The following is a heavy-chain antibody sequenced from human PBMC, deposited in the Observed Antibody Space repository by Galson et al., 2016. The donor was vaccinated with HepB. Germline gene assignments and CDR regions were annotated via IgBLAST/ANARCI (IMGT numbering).Heavy chain of an antibody. CDR3: ASAPAATESDY. V-gene: IGHV3-7*01. CDR2: TKQDGSEK. Sequence: LRLSCAASGFTFSGYWMTWVRQAPGKGLEWVANTKQDGSEKNYVDSVKGRFTISRDNAKNLVYLQMNSLRAEDTAMYYCASAPAATESDYWGQGTLVTVSP. D-gene: IGHD6-25*01. CDR1: GFTFSGYW. J-gene: IGHJ4*02.